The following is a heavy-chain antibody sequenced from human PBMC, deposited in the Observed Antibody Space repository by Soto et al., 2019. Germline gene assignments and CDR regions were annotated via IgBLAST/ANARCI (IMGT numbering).Heavy chain of an antibody. CDR2: ISYSGST. CDR3: ARYAYCSGGSCSTKNNWFDP. D-gene: IGHD2-15*01. J-gene: IGHJ5*02. CDR1: GGSMSSYY. V-gene: IGHV4-59*08. Sequence: SETLSLTCTVSGGSMSSYYWTWLRQSPGRGLEWIGYISYSGSTYYNPSLKSRVTISADTSKNQFSLKLSSVTAADTAVYYCARYAYCSGGSCSTKNNWFDPWGQGTLVTVSS.